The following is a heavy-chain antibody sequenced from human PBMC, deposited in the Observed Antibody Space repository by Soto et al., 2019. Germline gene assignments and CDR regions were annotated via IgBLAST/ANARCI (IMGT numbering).Heavy chain of an antibody. CDR2: INPSGGST. D-gene: IGHD3-22*01. J-gene: IGHJ4*02. CDR3: AGEQAMIVVVTEPYYFEY. CDR1: GFTFTSYY. Sequence: EASVKVSCKASGFTFTSYYIHWVRQAPGQGLEWMGIINPSGGSTSYAQKFQGRVTMTRDTSTSTVYMELSSLRSEDTAVYYCAGEQAMIVVVTEPYYFEYWGQGTLVTVSS. V-gene: IGHV1-46*01.